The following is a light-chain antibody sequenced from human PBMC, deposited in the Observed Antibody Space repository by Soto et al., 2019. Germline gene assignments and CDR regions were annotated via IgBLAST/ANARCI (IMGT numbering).Light chain of an antibody. CDR3: SSYTTSTTLI. J-gene: IGLJ2*01. CDR2: DVS. Sequence: QSVLTQPASVSGSPGQSITISCTGTSSDVGRYKLVSWYQQHPGKAPKLMIYDVSNRPSGVSNRFSVSKSGNTASLTISGLQAEDEADYYCSSYTTSTTLIFGGGTKLTVL. V-gene: IGLV2-14*03. CDR1: SSDVGRYKL.